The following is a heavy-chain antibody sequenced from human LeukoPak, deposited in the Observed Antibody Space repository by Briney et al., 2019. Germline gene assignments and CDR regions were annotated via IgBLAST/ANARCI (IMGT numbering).Heavy chain of an antibody. Sequence: AGRSLRLSCAASGFTFSSYAMSWVRQAPGKGLEWVSAISGSGGSTYYADSVKGRFTISRDNSKNTLYLQMNSLRAEDTAVYYCAKDARANYYDSSGYGDYWGQGTLVTVSS. CDR3: AKDARANYYDSSGYGDY. V-gene: IGHV3-23*01. CDR2: ISGSGGST. J-gene: IGHJ4*02. CDR1: GFTFSSYA. D-gene: IGHD3-22*01.